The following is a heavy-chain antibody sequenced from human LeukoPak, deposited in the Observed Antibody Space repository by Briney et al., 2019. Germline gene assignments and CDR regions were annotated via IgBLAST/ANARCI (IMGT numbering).Heavy chain of an antibody. J-gene: IGHJ6*03. Sequence: GASVKVSCKASGYTFTSYGISWVRQAPGQGLEWMGWISAYNGNTNYAQKLQGRVTMTTDTSTSTAYMELRSLRSDDTAVYYCARRILGYCSGGSCYEDYYYMDVWGKGTTVTVSS. V-gene: IGHV1-18*01. CDR3: ARRILGYCSGGSCYEDYYYMDV. D-gene: IGHD2-15*01. CDR1: GYTFTSYG. CDR2: ISAYNGNT.